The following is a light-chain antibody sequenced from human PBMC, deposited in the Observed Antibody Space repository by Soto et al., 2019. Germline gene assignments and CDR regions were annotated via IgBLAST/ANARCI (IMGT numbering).Light chain of an antibody. CDR1: QSVLHSSNNKNY. CDR2: WAS. CDR3: QQHYSTPLT. Sequence: DIVMTQSPDSLAVSLGERATINCKFSQSVLHSSNNKNYLAWYQQKPGQPPKLLFYWASTRESGVPDRFSGSGSGTDFTLTISSLQAEDVAVYYCQQHYSTPLTFGPGTKVDI. J-gene: IGKJ3*01. V-gene: IGKV4-1*01.